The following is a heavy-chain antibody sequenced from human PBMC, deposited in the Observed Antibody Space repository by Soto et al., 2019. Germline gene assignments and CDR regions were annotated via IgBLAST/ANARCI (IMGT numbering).Heavy chain of an antibody. CDR1: GFTFSSYD. V-gene: IGHV3-13*01. D-gene: IGHD1-26*01. J-gene: IGHJ6*02. Sequence: EVQLVESGGGLEQPGGSLRLSCAASGFTFSSYDMHWVRQATGKGLEWVSAIGTAGDTYYPGSVKGRFTISRENAKNSLYLQMNSLRAGDTAVYYCARDRGQQKGVYYGMDVWGQGTTVTVSS. CDR3: ARDRGQQKGVYYGMDV. CDR2: IGTAGDT.